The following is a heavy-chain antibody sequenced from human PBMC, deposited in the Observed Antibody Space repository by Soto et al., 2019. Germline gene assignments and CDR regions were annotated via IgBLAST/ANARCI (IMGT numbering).Heavy chain of an antibody. CDR3: AKESYYYGSGSYRLDY. Sequence: LRLSFAASGFTFSSYGMHWVRQAPGKGLEWVAVISYDGSNKYYADSVKGRFTISRDNSKNTLYLQMNSLRAEDTPVYYCAKESYYYGSGSYRLDYWGQGTLGTV. J-gene: IGHJ4*02. CDR2: ISYDGSNK. V-gene: IGHV3-30*18. D-gene: IGHD3-10*01. CDR1: GFTFSSYG.